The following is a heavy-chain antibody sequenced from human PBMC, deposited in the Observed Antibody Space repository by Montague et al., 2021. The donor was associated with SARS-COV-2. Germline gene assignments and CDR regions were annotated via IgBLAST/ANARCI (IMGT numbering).Heavy chain of an antibody. CDR2: XDWDDDK. CDR1: GFSLSTSGMC. J-gene: IGHJ4*02. V-gene: IGHV2-70*01. D-gene: IGHD6-19*01. Sequence: PALVKPTQTLTLTCTFSGFSLSTSGMCVSWIRQPPGKALEWLALXDWDDDKYYSTSLKTRLTISKDTSKNQVVLTMTNMDPVDTATYYCARISAWYSSGWSAFDYWGQGTLVTVSP. CDR3: ARISAWYSSGWSAFDY.